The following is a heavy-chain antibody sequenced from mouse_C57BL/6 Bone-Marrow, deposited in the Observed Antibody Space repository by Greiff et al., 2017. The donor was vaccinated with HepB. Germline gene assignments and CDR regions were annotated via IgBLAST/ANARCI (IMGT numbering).Heavy chain of an antibody. CDR2: IWRGGST. V-gene: IGHV2-5*01. D-gene: IGHD1-1*01. CDR1: GFSLTSYG. J-gene: IGHJ4*01. Sequence: VKLQESGPGLVQPSQSLSITCTVSGFSLTSYGVHWVRQSPGKGLEWLGVIWRGGSTDYNAAFMSRLSITKDNSKSQVFFKMNSLQADDTAIYYCAKNDYYGSRGAMDYWGQGTSVTVSS. CDR3: AKNDYYGSRGAMDY.